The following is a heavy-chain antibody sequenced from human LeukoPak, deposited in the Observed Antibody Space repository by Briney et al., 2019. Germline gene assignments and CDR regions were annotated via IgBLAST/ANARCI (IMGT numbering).Heavy chain of an antibody. V-gene: IGHV3-11*01. J-gene: IGHJ4*02. D-gene: IGHD4-17*01. CDR3: ARSGNYGDFDH. Sequence: SGGSLRLSCEAPGFIFSDYYMNWIRQAPGKGLEWVSSVSSSGNIIQYADSVKGRFTISRDNAKNALCLQMNSLRVDDTAVYFCARSGNYGDFDHWGQGTLVTVSS. CDR1: GFIFSDYY. CDR2: VSSSGNII.